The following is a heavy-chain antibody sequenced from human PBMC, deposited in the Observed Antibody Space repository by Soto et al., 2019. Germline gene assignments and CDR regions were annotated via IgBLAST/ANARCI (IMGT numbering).Heavy chain of an antibody. V-gene: IGHV4-39*01. CDR2: IYYSGST. CDR3: ARHMRAGSSSWYGWFDP. J-gene: IGHJ5*02. CDR1: GGSISSSSYY. D-gene: IGHD6-13*01. Sequence: NPSETLSLTCTVSGGSISSSSYYWGWIRQPPGKGLEWIGSIYYSGSTYYNPSLKSRVTISVDTSKNQFSLKLSSVTAADTAVYYCARHMRAGSSSWYGWFDPWGQGTLVTVSS.